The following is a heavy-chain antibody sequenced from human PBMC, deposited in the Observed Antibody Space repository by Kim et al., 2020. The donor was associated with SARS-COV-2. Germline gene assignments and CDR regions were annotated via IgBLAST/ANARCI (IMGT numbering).Heavy chain of an antibody. CDR3: ARHLCWPYSSSGNNWFDP. V-gene: IGHV4-39*01. D-gene: IGHD6-13*01. CDR1: GGSISSSSYY. Sequence: SETLSLTCTVSGGSISSSSYYWGWIRQPPGKGLEWIGSIYYSGSTYYNPSLKSRVTISVDTSKNQFSLKLSSVTAADTAVYYCARHLCWPYSSSGNNWFDPWGQGTLVTVSS. CDR2: IYYSGST. J-gene: IGHJ5*02.